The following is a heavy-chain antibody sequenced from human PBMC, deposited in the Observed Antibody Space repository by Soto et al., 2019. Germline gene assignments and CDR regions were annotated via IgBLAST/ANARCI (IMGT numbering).Heavy chain of an antibody. Sequence: GGSLRLSCAASGFTVSSNYMSWVRQAPGKGLEWVSVIYSGGSTYYADSVKGRFTISRDNSKNTLYLQMNSLRAEDTAVYYCARDFVVGAPSGIHIPNPLQSLPWG. CDR3: ARDFVVGAPSGIHIPNPLQSLP. V-gene: IGHV3-66*01. CDR2: IYSGGST. J-gene: IGHJ5*02. CDR1: GFTVSSNY. D-gene: IGHD1-26*01.